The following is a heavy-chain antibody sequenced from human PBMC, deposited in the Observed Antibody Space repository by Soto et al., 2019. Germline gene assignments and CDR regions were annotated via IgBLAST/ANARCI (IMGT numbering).Heavy chain of an antibody. D-gene: IGHD6-6*01. V-gene: IGHV3-23*01. CDR2: ISGSGGST. CDR3: AKDRIAARPRSYYFDY. J-gene: IGHJ4*02. Sequence: GGSLRLSCAASGFTFSSYAMSWVRQAPGKGLEWVSAISGSGGSTYYADSVKGRFTTSRDNSKNTLYLQMNSLRAEDTAVYYCAKDRIAARPRSYYFDYWGQGTLVTVSS. CDR1: GFTFSSYA.